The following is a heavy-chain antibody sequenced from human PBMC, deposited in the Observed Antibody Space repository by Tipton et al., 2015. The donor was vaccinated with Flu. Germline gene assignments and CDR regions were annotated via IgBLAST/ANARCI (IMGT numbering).Heavy chain of an antibody. V-gene: IGHV4-39*07. D-gene: IGHD3-10*01. Sequence: TLSLTCTVSGDSISTSGYFWGWIRQSPGKGLEWIGNIYYLGSIYYNPSLKSRVTLSLDTSKNQFSLKLSSVTAADTAVYYCARASGSGTYVIFDYWGQGMLVTVSS. CDR1: GDSISTSGYF. CDR2: IYYLGSI. CDR3: ARASGSGTYVIFDY. J-gene: IGHJ4*02.